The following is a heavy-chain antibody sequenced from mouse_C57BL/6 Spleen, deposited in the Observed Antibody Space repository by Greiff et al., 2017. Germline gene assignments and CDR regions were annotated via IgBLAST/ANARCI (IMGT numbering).Heavy chain of an antibody. CDR1: GYTFTDYE. V-gene: IGHV1-15*01. J-gene: IGHJ2*01. CDR3: TRPLSTTVFDY. CDR2: IDPETGGT. Sequence: QVQLQQSGAELVRPGASVTLSCKASGYTFTDYEMHWVKQTPVHGLEWIGAIDPETGGTAYHPKFKGKAILTADKASSTAYMELRSLTSEDSAVYYCTRPLSTTVFDYWGQGTTLTVSS. D-gene: IGHD1-1*01.